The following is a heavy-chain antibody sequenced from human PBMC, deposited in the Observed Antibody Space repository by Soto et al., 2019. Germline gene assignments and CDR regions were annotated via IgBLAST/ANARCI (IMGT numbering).Heavy chain of an antibody. J-gene: IGHJ5*02. CDR3: AKEINKWNDERWFDP. D-gene: IGHD1-20*01. Sequence: GGSLRLSCAASGFTFSRNGMHWVRQAPGKGLAWVAVISYDGDNKYYADSVKGRFTISRDNSKNTLYLQMNSLRAEDTAVYYCAKEINKWNDERWFDPWGQGTLVTVSS. CDR1: GFTFSRNG. CDR2: ISYDGDNK. V-gene: IGHV3-30*18.